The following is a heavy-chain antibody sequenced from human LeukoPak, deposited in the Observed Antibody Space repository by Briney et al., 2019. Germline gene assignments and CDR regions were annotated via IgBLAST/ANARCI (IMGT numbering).Heavy chain of an antibody. CDR2: IHGGAEGT. CDR3: TRGGSNSPFDH. CDR1: TFTFSDYA. J-gene: IGHJ4*02. D-gene: IGHD1-26*01. V-gene: IGHV3-23*01. Sequence: GGSLRLSCTASTFTFSDYAMSWVRQAPGKRLEWVSTIHGGAEGTFYADAVKGRFIISRDNSKHTLYLQMNSLKAEDTAMYYCTRGGSNSPFDHWGQGTLVTVSS.